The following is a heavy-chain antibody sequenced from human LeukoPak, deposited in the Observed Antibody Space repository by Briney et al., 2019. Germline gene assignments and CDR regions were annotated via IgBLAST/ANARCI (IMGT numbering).Heavy chain of an antibody. CDR2: INPNSGDT. CDR3: ARDGAFDI. V-gene: IGHV1-2*02. Sequence: GASVKVSCKASAYTFTAYYMHWVRQAPGQGLEWMGWINPNSGDTNYAQKFQGRVTMTRDTSISTAYMELSRLTSDDTAVYYCARDGAFDIWGQGTMVTVSS. CDR1: AYTFTAYY. J-gene: IGHJ3*02.